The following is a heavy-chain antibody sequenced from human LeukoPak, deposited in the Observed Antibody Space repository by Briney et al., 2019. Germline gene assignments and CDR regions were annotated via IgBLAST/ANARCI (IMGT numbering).Heavy chain of an antibody. CDR2: ISGSGGST. CDR3: ANLGRYFDWLSQDIDY. V-gene: IGHV3-23*01. Sequence: GGSLRLSCAASGFTFSSYGMSWVRQAPGKGLEWVSAISGSGGSTYYADSVKGRFTISRDNSKDTLYLQMNSLRAEDTAVYYCANLGRYFDWLSQDIDYWGQGTLVTVSS. CDR1: GFTFSSYG. D-gene: IGHD3-9*01. J-gene: IGHJ4*02.